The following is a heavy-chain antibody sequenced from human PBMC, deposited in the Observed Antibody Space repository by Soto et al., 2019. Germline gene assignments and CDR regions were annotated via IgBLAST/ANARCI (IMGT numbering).Heavy chain of an antibody. CDR2: ISSNGDST. D-gene: IGHD4-17*01. CDR1: GFTFSMFS. Sequence: GGSLRLSCSASGFTFSMFSMHWIRQAPGKGLEYVSGISSNGDSTYYADSVKGRFTISRDNSKNTLYLQMSSLRAVDTAVYYCVHPRSTVQIPPTWGQGTLVTVSS. V-gene: IGHV3-64D*06. J-gene: IGHJ5*02. CDR3: VHPRSTVQIPPT.